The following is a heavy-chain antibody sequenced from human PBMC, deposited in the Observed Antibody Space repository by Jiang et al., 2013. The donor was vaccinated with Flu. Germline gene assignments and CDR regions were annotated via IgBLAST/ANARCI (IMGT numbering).Heavy chain of an antibody. V-gene: IGHV5-51*01. CDR3: ARTWQQQLQASRGDYYYYYMDV. CDR1: GYSFTSYW. D-gene: IGHD6-13*01. Sequence: GAEVKKPGESLKISCKGSGYSFTSYWIGWVRQMPGKGLEWMGIIYPGDSDTRYSPSFQGQVTISADKSISTAYLQWSSLKASDTAMYYCARTWQQQLQASRGDYYYYYMDVWGKGTTVTVSS. CDR2: IYPGDSDT. J-gene: IGHJ6*03.